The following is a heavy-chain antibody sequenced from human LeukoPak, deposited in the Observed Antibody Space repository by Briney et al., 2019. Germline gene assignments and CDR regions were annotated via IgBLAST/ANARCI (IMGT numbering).Heavy chain of an antibody. CDR3: VRGKTVTTAFDY. D-gene: IGHD4-17*01. Sequence: ASVKVSCKASGGTFSSYAISWVRQAPGQGLEWMGGIIPIFGTANYAQKFQGRVTITADESTSTAYMELSSLRSEDTAVYYCVRGKTVTTAFDYWGQGTLVTVSS. CDR1: GGTFSSYA. J-gene: IGHJ4*02. V-gene: IGHV1-69*13. CDR2: IIPIFGTA.